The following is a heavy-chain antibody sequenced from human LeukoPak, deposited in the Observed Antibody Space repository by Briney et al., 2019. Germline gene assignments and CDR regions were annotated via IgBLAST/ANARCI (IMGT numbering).Heavy chain of an antibody. D-gene: IGHD6-19*01. CDR3: ARGVYFKGGWQNSYYYYYMDV. V-gene: IGHV3-7*01. CDR2: IRQDGSEK. J-gene: IGHJ6*03. Sequence: GGSLRLSCAASGFTFSSYWMTWVRQAPGKRLEWVANIRQDGSEKYCVDSVKSRFTISRDNAKNSLYLQMNSLRVEDTAVYYCARGVYFKGGWQNSYYYYYMDVWGKGTTVTVSS. CDR1: GFTFSSYW.